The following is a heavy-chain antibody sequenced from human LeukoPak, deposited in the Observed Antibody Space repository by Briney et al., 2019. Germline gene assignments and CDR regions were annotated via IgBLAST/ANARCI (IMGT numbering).Heavy chain of an antibody. V-gene: IGHV4-38-2*02. Sequence: PSQTLSPTCTVSGYSINSGYYWGWIRQPPGKGLEWIGTIYHSGSTYYNPSLKSRVTISVDTSKNQFSLKLSSVTAADTAVYYCARAFRVTTSLDYWGQETLVTVSS. CDR1: GYSINSGYY. D-gene: IGHD4-17*01. J-gene: IGHJ4*02. CDR3: ARAFRVTTSLDY. CDR2: IYHSGST.